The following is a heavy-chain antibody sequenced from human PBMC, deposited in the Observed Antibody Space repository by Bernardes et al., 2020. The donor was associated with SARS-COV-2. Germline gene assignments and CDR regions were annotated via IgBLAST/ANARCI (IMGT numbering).Heavy chain of an antibody. CDR3: ARGSAAVVSHFMLLFANWYFEP. CDR2: INDSGST. CDR1: SGSFSGYY. J-gene: IGHJ2*01. V-gene: IGHV4-34*01. D-gene: IGHD2-15*01. Sequence: SETLSLTCAVYSGSFSGYYWSWIRQTPGKGLEWIGEINDSGSTKYNPALKSRVTISVDPSKNQFSLKLNSVTAADTAVYYCARGSAAVVSHFMLLFANWYFEPWGRGTLVTVSS.